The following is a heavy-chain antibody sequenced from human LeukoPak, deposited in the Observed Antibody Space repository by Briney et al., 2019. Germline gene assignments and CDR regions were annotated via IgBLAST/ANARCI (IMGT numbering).Heavy chain of an antibody. CDR1: GFTFSSYA. Sequence: PGGSLRLSCAASGFTFSSYAMSWVRQAPGKGLEWVSAISGSGGSTYYADSVKGRFTISRDNSKNTLYLQMNSLRAEDTAAYYCAKFQTVVWFGELSMPTYYFDYWGQGTLVTVSS. V-gene: IGHV3-23*01. CDR2: ISGSGGST. J-gene: IGHJ4*02. CDR3: AKFQTVVWFGELSMPTYYFDY. D-gene: IGHD3-10*01.